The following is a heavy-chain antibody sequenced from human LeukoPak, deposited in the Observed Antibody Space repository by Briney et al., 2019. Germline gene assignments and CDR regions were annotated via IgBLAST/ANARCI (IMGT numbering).Heavy chain of an antibody. CDR3: ARGAKYYDFWSGSRGNWFDP. D-gene: IGHD3-3*01. CDR1: GGSFSGYY. J-gene: IGHJ5*02. CDR2: INHSGST. Sequence: PSETLSLTCAVYGGSFSGYYWSWIRQPPGKGLEWIGEINHSGSTNYNPSLKSRVTISVDTSKNQFSLKLSSVTAADTAVYYCARGAKYYDFWSGSRGNWFDPWGQGTLVTVSS. V-gene: IGHV4-34*01.